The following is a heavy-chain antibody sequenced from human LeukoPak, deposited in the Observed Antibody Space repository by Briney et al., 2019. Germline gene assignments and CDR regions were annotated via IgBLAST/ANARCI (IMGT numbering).Heavy chain of an antibody. CDR3: ARSPNALGGTGAVGDAFDI. CDR1: GGSISSGGYY. J-gene: IGHJ3*02. Sequence: PSETLSLTCTVSGGSISSGGYYWSWIRQPPGKGLEWIGYIYHSGSTYYNPSLKSRVTISVDRSKNQFSLKLSSVTAADTAVYYCARSPNALGGTGAVGDAFDIWGQGTMVTVSS. D-gene: IGHD1-1*01. V-gene: IGHV4-30-2*01. CDR2: IYHSGST.